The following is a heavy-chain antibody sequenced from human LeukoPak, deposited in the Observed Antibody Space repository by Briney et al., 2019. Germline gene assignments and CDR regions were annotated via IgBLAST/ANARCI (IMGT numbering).Heavy chain of an antibody. CDR1: GASITNDDYY. CDR2: IYFSGST. V-gene: IGHV4-30-4*08. D-gene: IGHD3-9*01. Sequence: PSETLSLTCTVSGASITNDDYYWSWIRQHPGKGLEWIGYIYFSGSTYYNPTLKSRASVSVDTSKNQFSLKLSSVTAADTAVYYCAREDLTGYYVYFDYWGQGTLVTVSS. J-gene: IGHJ4*02. CDR3: AREDLTGYYVYFDY.